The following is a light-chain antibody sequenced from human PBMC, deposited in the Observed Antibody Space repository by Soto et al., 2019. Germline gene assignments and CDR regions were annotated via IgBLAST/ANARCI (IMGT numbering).Light chain of an antibody. V-gene: IGKV1-39*01. CDR3: QQRYSTLLT. Sequence: DIPMTQSPSSLSASVGDRVTITCRASQSISSYLNWYQQKPGKAPKLLIYAASSLQSGGPSRFSGSGSGTDFTLTISSLQPEDFATYYCQQRYSTLLTFGGGTKVEIK. CDR2: AAS. J-gene: IGKJ4*01. CDR1: QSISSY.